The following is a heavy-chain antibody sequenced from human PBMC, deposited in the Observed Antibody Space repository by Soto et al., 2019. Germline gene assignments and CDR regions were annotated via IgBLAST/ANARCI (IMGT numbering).Heavy chain of an antibody. J-gene: IGHJ4*02. CDR3: AKGPNYYDSSRSGSVDY. CDR2: ISYDGSNK. Sequence: PGGSLRLSCAASGFTFSSYGMHWVRQAPGKGLEWVAVISYDGSNKYYADSVKGRFTISRDNSKNTLYLQMNSLRAEDTAVYYCAKGPNYYDSSRSGSVDYWGQGTLVTVSS. D-gene: IGHD3-22*01. V-gene: IGHV3-30*18. CDR1: GFTFSSYG.